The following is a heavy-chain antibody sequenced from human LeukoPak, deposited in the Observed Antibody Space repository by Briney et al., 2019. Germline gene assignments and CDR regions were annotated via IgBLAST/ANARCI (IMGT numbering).Heavy chain of an antibody. CDR3: ARSIHFSGWYYDY. CDR1: GGSISSYY. J-gene: IGHJ4*02. V-gene: IGHV4-59*01. D-gene: IGHD6-19*01. Sequence: SETLSLTCTVSGGSISSYYWSWIRQPPGKGLEWIGFIYYSGTTNYNPSLKSRATISVDTSRTQLSLKLSSVTAADTAVYYCARSIHFSGWYYDYWGQGTLVTVSS. CDR2: IYYSGTT.